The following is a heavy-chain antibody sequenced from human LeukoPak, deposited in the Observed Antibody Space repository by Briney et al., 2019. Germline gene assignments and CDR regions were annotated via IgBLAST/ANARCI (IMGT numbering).Heavy chain of an antibody. CDR2: IYYSGST. CDR3: ARGIRNYDYVWGSSLVFDY. CDR1: GGSISSSSYY. V-gene: IGHV4-39*07. Sequence: PSETLSLTCTVSGGSISSSSYYWGWIRQPPGKGLEWIGSIYYSGSTYYNPSLKSRVTISVDRSKNQFSLKLSSVTAADTAVYYCARGIRNYDYVWGSSLVFDYWGQGTLVTVSS. D-gene: IGHD3-16*01. J-gene: IGHJ4*02.